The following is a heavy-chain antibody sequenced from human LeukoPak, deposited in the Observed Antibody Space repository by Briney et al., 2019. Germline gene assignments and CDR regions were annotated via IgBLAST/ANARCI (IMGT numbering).Heavy chain of an antibody. V-gene: IGHV4-59*01. CDR3: ARHIITMVRGVKENWFDP. CDR1: GGSISSYY. J-gene: IGHJ5*02. Sequence: SETLSLTCTVSGGSISSYYWSWIRQPPGKGLEWIGYIYYSGSTNYNPSLKSRVTISVDTSKNQFSLKLSSVTAADTAVYYCARHIITMVRGVKENWFDPWGQGTLVTVFS. D-gene: IGHD3-10*01. CDR2: IYYSGST.